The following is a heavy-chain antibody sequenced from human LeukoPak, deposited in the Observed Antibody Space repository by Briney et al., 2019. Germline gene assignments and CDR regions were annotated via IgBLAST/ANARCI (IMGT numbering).Heavy chain of an antibody. V-gene: IGHV1-2*02. CDR3: ARSLLIAAAVRGHPAY. J-gene: IGHJ4*02. CDR1: GYTFTGYY. D-gene: IGHD6-13*01. Sequence: ASVKVSCKASGYTFTGYYMHWVRQAPGQGLEWMGWINPNSGGTNYAQKFQGGVTMTRDTSISTAYMELSRLRSDDTAVYHCARSLLIAAAVRGHPAYWGQGTLVTVSS. CDR2: INPNSGGT.